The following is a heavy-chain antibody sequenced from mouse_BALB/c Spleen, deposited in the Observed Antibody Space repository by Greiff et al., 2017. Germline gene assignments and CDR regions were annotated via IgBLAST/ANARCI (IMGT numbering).Heavy chain of an antibody. CDR2: IDPANGNT. CDR1: GFNIKDTY. V-gene: IGHV14-3*02. D-gene: IGHD1-1*01. Sequence: VQLQQSGAELVKPGASVKLSCTASGFNIKDTYMHWVKQRPEQGLEWIGRIDPANGNTKYDPKFQGKATITADTSSNTAYLQLSSLTSEDTAVYYCARGYYYGSSYDFDYWGQGTTLTVSS. CDR3: ARGYYYGSSYDFDY. J-gene: IGHJ2*01.